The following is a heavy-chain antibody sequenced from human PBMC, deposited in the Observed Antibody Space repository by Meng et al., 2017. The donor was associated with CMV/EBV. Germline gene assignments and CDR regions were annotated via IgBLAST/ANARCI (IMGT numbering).Heavy chain of an antibody. CDR1: GFTVSSNY. Sequence: GESLKISCAASGFTVSSNYMSWVRQAPGKGLEWVANIKQDGSEKYYVDSVKGRFTISRDNAKNSLYLQMNSLRAEDTAVYYCARDPDGSSLYYYYYYGMDVWGQGTTVTVSS. J-gene: IGHJ6*02. V-gene: IGHV3-7*01. CDR2: IKQDGSEK. CDR3: ARDPDGSSLYYYYYYGMDV. D-gene: IGHD3-10*01.